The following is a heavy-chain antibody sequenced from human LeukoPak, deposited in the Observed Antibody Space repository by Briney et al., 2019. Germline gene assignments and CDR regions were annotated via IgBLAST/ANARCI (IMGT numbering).Heavy chain of an antibody. CDR3: ARVYLERLTAGYFDH. CDR2: ISGSGGST. D-gene: IGHD2-8*01. V-gene: IGHV3-23*01. J-gene: IGHJ4*02. CDR1: GFTFSSYA. Sequence: GGSLRLSCAASGFTFSSYAMSWVRQAPGKGLGWVSAISGSGGSTYYADSVKGRFTISRDNSKNTLYLQMNSLRDEDSAAYYCARVYLERLTAGYFDHWGQGTWVTVSP.